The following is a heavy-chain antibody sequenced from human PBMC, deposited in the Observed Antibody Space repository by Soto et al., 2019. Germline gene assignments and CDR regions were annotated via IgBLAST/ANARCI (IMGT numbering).Heavy chain of an antibody. CDR2: IYSGGST. J-gene: IGHJ4*02. V-gene: IGHV3-66*01. D-gene: IGHD2-15*01. CDR1: GFTVSSNY. CDR3: ARDAGCSGGSCYYGFDY. Sequence: PGGSLRLSCAASGFTVSSNYMSWVRQAPGKGLEWVSVIYSGGSTYYADSVKGRFTISRDNSKNTLYLQMNSLRAEDTAVYYCARDAGCSGGSCYYGFDYWGQGTLVTVSS.